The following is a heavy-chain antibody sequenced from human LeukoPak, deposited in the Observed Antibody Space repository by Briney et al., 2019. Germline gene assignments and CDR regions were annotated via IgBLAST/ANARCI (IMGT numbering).Heavy chain of an antibody. CDR3: ARLYSSSWDKHSRFDP. J-gene: IGHJ5*02. Sequence: PSETLSLTCTVSGGSISSYYWSWIRQPPGKGLEWIGYIYTSGSTNYNPSLKSRVTISVDTSKNQFSLKLSSVTAADTAVYSCARLYSSSWDKHSRFDPWGQGTLVTVSS. CDR2: IYTSGST. CDR1: GGSISSYY. V-gene: IGHV4-4*09. D-gene: IGHD6-13*01.